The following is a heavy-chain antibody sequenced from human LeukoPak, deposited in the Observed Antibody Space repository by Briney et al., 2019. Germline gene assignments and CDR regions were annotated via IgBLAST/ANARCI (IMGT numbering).Heavy chain of an antibody. J-gene: IGHJ4*02. CDR1: GGSINNTNYY. V-gene: IGHV4-39*07. Sequence: SETLSLTCSVSGGSINNTNYYWGWIRQPPGKGLEWIGSIYYSGSTYYSPSLQSRVTIPVDTSKNQFSLKLSSMTAADTAMYYCARGFRGPNFDYWGQGTLVTVSS. D-gene: IGHD3-10*01. CDR3: ARGFRGPNFDY. CDR2: IYYSGST.